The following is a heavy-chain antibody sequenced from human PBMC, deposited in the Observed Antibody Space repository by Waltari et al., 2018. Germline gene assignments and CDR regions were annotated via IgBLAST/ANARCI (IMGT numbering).Heavy chain of an antibody. CDR1: GGSISSGDYY. CDR3: ARVLGYCSGGSCYYKWFDP. V-gene: IGHV4-30-4*08. J-gene: IGHJ5*02. D-gene: IGHD2-15*01. Sequence: QVQLQESGPGLVKPSQTLSLTCTVSGGSISSGDYYWSWIRQPPGKGLEWIGYIYYSGSTYYNPSLKSRVTMSVDTSKNQFSLKLSSVTAADTAVYYCARVLGYCSGGSCYYKWFDPWGQGTLVTVSS. CDR2: IYYSGST.